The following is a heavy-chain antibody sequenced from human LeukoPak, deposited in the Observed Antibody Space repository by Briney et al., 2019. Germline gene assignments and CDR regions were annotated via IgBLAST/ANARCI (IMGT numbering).Heavy chain of an antibody. CDR3: AKDMGYGSSWSGVFDI. D-gene: IGHD6-13*01. CDR2: ISYDGSNK. J-gene: IGHJ3*02. Sequence: GGSLRLSCAASGFTFSSYGMHWVRQAPGKGLEWVAVISYDGSNKYYADSVKGRFTISRDNSKNTLYLQMNSLRAEDTAVYYCAKDMGYGSSWSGVFDIWGQGTMVTVSS. V-gene: IGHV3-30*18. CDR1: GFTFSSYG.